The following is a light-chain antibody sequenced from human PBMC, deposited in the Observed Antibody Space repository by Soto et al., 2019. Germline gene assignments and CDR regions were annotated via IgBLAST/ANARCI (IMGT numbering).Light chain of an antibody. CDR3: QQYNSVSLLT. CDR2: KAS. V-gene: IGKV1-5*03. Sequence: DIQLTQSPSFLSASVGDRVTITCRASQSISSWLAWYQQKPGKAPKLLIYKASTLESGVPSRFSGSGSGTEFTLTISSLQPDDFATYYCQQYNSVSLLTFGGGTKVDIK. J-gene: IGKJ4*01. CDR1: QSISSW.